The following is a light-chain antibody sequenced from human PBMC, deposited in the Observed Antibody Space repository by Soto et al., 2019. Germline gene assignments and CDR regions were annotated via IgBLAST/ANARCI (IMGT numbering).Light chain of an antibody. CDR3: QQYDSGPLT. V-gene: IGKV3D-15*01. CDR1: QSVDRN. CDR2: GAS. J-gene: IGKJ4*01. Sequence: EIVMTQSPGTLSVSTEEGATLSCRASQSVDRNLAWYQQKPGQAPRLLIYGASTRPTGIPDRFSGSGSGTEFSLPISSLQSEDFAVYYCQQYDSGPLTFGGGTKVEIK.